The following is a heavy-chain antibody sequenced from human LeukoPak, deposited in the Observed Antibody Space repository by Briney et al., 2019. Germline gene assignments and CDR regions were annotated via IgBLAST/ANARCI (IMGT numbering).Heavy chain of an antibody. CDR1: GGSTSSSSYY. J-gene: IGHJ5*02. CDR2: IYYSGST. CDR3: ARDSGGDSSSWYGNWFDP. D-gene: IGHD6-13*01. V-gene: IGHV4-39*07. Sequence: SETLSLTCTVSGGSTSSSSYYWGWIRQPPGKGLEWIGSIYYSGSTYYNPSLKSRVTISVDTSKNQFSLKLSSVTAADTAVYYCARDSGGDSSSWYGNWFDPWGQGTLVTVSS.